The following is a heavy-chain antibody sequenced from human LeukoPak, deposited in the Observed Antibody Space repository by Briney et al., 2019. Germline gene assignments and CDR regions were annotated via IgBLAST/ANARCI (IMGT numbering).Heavy chain of an antibody. CDR1: GGSISSGGYY. CDR2: IYYSGST. Sequence: SETLSLTCTVSGGSISSGGYYWSWIRQHPGKGLEWIGYIYYSGSTYYNPSLKSRVTISVDTSKNQFSLKLSSVTAADTAVYYCASTVVDYFDYWSQGTLVTVSS. V-gene: IGHV4-31*03. CDR3: ASTVVDYFDY. D-gene: IGHD4-23*01. J-gene: IGHJ4*02.